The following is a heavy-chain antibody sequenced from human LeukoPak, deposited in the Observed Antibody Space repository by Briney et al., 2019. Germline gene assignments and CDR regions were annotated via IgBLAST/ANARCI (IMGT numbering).Heavy chain of an antibody. CDR3: ARDPSGTYYPRVSGALDI. D-gene: IGHD1-26*01. J-gene: IGHJ3*02. V-gene: IGHV3-21*01. Sequence: KPGGSLRLSCVVSGFTFNRCWMNWVRQAPGKGLEWVSSISSISSYIYYADSVKGRFTVSRDNAKNSLYLQMDSLRAEDTAVYYCARDPSGTYYPRVSGALDIWGQGTMVTVSS. CDR2: ISSISSYI. CDR1: GFTFNRCW.